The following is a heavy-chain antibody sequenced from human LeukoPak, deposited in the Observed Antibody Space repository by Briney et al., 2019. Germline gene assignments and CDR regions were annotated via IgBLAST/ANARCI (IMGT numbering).Heavy chain of an antibody. Sequence: PGRSLRLSCAASGFTFSSYGIHWVRQAPGKGLEWVALISYDGSNKYYADSVKGRFTISRDNSKNTVYLQMNSLRAEDTAVYYCAREMEAGDHVPWGQGTLVTVSS. CDR2: ISYDGSNK. CDR3: AREMEAGDHVP. D-gene: IGHD1-14*01. CDR1: GFTFSSYG. J-gene: IGHJ5*02. V-gene: IGHV3-30*03.